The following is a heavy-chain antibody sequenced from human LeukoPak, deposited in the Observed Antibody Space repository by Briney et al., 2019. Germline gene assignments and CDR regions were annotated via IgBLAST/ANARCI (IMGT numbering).Heavy chain of an antibody. D-gene: IGHD6-13*01. CDR2: ISGGISTI. J-gene: IGHJ4*02. CDR3: ARGPKYSSSWYEGPDY. Sequence: GGSLRLSCAASGFTFSDYSMNWLRQAPGTGLQWVSYISGGISTIYYADSVKGRFTVSRDNAKNSLYLHMNSLRAEDTAVYYCARGPKYSSSWYEGPDYWGQGTLVTVSS. CDR1: GFTFSDYS. V-gene: IGHV3-48*01.